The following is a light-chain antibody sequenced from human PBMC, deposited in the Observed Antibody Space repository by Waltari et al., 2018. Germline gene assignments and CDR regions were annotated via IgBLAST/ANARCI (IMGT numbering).Light chain of an antibody. Sequence: QSVLTQPPSVSAAPGQRVTIPCSGSSSHIGTDYVSWYQQLPGTAPKLLIYEDSKRPSGVPDRFSGSKSGTSATLDITGLQTGDEADYYCGTWDRSLTAGVFGGGTKLTVL. V-gene: IGLV1-51*01. J-gene: IGLJ2*01. CDR2: EDS. CDR1: SSHIGTDY. CDR3: GTWDRSLTAGV.